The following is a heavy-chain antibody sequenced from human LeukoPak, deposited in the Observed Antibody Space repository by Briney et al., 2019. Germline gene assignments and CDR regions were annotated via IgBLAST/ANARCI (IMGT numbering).Heavy chain of an antibody. Sequence: GGSLRLSCAASGFAVNNNYMGWVRQAPGKGLEWVSGISGSGGSTYYADSVKGRFTISRDNSKNTLYLQMNSLRAEDTAVYYCATDYGSGTYYTLDYWGQGTLVTVSS. CDR2: ISGSGGST. J-gene: IGHJ4*02. V-gene: IGHV3-53*01. CDR3: ATDYGSGTYYTLDY. D-gene: IGHD3-10*01. CDR1: GFAVNNNY.